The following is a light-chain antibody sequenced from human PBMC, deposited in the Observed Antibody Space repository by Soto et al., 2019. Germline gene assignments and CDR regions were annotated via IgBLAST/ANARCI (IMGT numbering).Light chain of an antibody. J-gene: IGLJ1*01. V-gene: IGLV2-14*01. Sequence: QSALTQPASVSGSPGQSITISCTGTTSDVGSYNYVSWYQQHPGKAPKLMIYEVNNRPSGVSNRFSGSKSGNTASLTISGLQAEDEADYHCSSYTDDFRRVFGTGTKLTVL. CDR3: SSYTDDFRRV. CDR2: EVN. CDR1: TSDVGSYNY.